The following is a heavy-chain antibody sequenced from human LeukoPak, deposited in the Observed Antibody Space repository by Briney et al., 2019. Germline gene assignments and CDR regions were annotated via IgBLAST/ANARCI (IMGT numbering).Heavy chain of an antibody. Sequence: QPGGSLRLSCAASGFTFSDYYMSWVRQAPGKGLEWVSVIYSSGSTYYADSVKGRFTISRDNSKNTLYLQMNSLRAEDTAVYYCARDRSSGWYYFDYWGQGTLVTVSS. CDR2: IYSSGST. D-gene: IGHD6-19*01. CDR1: GFTFSDYY. J-gene: IGHJ4*02. V-gene: IGHV3-66*01. CDR3: ARDRSSGWYYFDY.